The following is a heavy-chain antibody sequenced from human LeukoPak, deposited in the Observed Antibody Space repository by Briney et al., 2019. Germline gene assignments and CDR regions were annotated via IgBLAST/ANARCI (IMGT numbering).Heavy chain of an antibody. Sequence: PSETLSLTCTVSGGSISSYYWGWIRQPPGKGLEWIGYIYYSGTTNYNPSLKSRVTISVDTSKNQFSLNLISVTAADTAVYFCARGRGGGGSSNNWFDPWGQGTLVTVSS. CDR2: IYYSGTT. CDR3: ARGRGGGGSSNNWFDP. CDR1: GGSISSYY. J-gene: IGHJ5*02. V-gene: IGHV4-59*12. D-gene: IGHD2-15*01.